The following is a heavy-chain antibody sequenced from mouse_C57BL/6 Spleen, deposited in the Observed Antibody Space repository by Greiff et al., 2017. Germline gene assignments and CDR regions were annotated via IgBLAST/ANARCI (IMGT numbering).Heavy chain of an antibody. J-gene: IGHJ4*01. CDR1: GYTFTEYT. Sequence: VQGVESGAELVKPGASVKLSCKASGYTFTEYTIHWVKQRSGQGLEWIGWFYPGSGSIKYNEKFKDKATLTADKSSSTVYMELSRLTSEDSAVYFCARHEVSTISKDYAMDYWGQGTSVTVSS. V-gene: IGHV1-62-2*01. CDR2: FYPGSGSI. CDR3: ARHEVSTISKDYAMDY. D-gene: IGHD2-1*01.